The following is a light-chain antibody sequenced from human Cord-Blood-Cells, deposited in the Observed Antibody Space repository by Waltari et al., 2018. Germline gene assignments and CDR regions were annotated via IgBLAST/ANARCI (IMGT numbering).Light chain of an antibody. Sequence: QSVLTQPPSVSAAPGQKVTISCSASSSNIGHNYVSWYQQLPGTAPKPLIYENNKRPSGIPDRFSGSKSGTSAALGITGLQTGDEADYYCGTWDSSLSAGVFGGGTKLTVL. CDR1: SSNIGHNY. J-gene: IGLJ3*02. V-gene: IGLV1-51*02. CDR2: ENN. CDR3: GTWDSSLSAGV.